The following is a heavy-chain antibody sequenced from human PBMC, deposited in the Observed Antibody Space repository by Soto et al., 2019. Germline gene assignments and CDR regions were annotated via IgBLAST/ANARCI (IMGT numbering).Heavy chain of an antibody. CDR1: GFSLSTSGWG. J-gene: IGHJ3*02. CDR3: GHSSSRNCNKRSFDI. D-gene: IGHD2-21*01. CDR2: IYWDDDK. V-gene: IGHV2-5*02. Sequence: QSTLKESGPTLVKPTQTLTLTCTFSGFSLSTSGWGVGWIRQPPGKALEWLALIYWDDDKRHSTSLKSRLTITKDTSKNQVVLAMTNMDPVDTATYYCGHSSSRNCNKRSFDIWVQGSMVTVSS.